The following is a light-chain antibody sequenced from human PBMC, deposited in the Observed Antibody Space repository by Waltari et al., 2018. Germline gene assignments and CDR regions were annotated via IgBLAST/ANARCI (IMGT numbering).Light chain of an antibody. Sequence: AIRMTQSPSSFSASTGDRVTITSRPSQGISSYLAWYQQSPGKAPKLLIYAASTLQSGGPSRFSGSGSGTDFTLTSSCLQSEDFATYYCQQYYSYPLTFGQGTKVEIK. CDR1: QGISSY. V-gene: IGKV1-8*01. J-gene: IGKJ1*01. CDR3: QQYYSYPLT. CDR2: AAS.